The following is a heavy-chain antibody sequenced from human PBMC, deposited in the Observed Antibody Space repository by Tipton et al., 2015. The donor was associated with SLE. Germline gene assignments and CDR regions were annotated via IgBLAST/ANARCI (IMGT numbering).Heavy chain of an antibody. CDR3: ARDSWGGPYFGY. CDR2: IYTSGST. CDR1: GGSISSGSYY. Sequence: TLSLTCTVSGGSISSGSYYWSWIRQPAGKGLEWIGRIYTSGSTNYNPSLKSRVTISVDTSKNQFSLKLSSVTAADTAVYYCARDSWGGPYFGYWGQGTLVTVSS. V-gene: IGHV4-61*02. D-gene: IGHD6-13*01. J-gene: IGHJ4*02.